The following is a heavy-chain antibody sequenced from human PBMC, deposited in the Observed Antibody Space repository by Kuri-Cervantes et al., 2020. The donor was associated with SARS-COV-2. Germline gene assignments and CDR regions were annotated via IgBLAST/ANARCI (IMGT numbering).Heavy chain of an antibody. CDR2: IYSGGNST. CDR3: AKDREVHDYGGSFDY. J-gene: IGHJ4*02. CDR1: GFTFRSYA. Sequence: GGSLRLSCAASGFTFRSYAMSWVRQAPGKGLEWVSVIYSGGNSTYYADSVKGRFTISRDNSKNTLYLQMNSLRAEDTAVYYCAKDREVHDYGGSFDYWGQGTLVTVSS. V-gene: IGHV3-23*03. D-gene: IGHD4-17*01.